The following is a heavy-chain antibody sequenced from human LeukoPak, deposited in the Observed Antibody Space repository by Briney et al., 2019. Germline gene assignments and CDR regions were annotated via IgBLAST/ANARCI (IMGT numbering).Heavy chain of an antibody. D-gene: IGHD6-19*01. CDR1: GFTFNSNW. CDR2: INSDGSSI. Sequence: GGSLRLSCAASGFTFNSNWMHWVRQAPGKGLVWVSRINSDGSSINYVDSVKGRFTISRDNSRNTLYLQMNSLRVEDTAVYFCAKPRYPAGWHHFDYWGQGSLVTVSS. J-gene: IGHJ4*02. V-gene: IGHV3-74*01. CDR3: AKPRYPAGWHHFDY.